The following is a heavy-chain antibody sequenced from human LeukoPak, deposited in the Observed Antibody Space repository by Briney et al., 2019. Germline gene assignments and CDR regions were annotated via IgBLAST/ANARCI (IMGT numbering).Heavy chain of an antibody. CDR2: INHSGST. J-gene: IGHJ4*02. CDR3: ARGGKTYYYDSSGYYPLRLFDF. CDR1: GGSFSGYY. V-gene: IGHV4-34*01. D-gene: IGHD3-22*01. Sequence: SETLSLTCAVYGGSFSGYYWSWIRQPPGKGLEWIGEINHSGSTNYNPSLKSRVTISVDTSKNQFSLKLSSVTAADTAVYYCARGGKTYYYDSSGYYPLRLFDFWGQGTLVTVSS.